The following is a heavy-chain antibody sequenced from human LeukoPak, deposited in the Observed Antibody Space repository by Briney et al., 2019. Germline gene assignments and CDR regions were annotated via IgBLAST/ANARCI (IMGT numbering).Heavy chain of an antibody. D-gene: IGHD2-15*01. CDR3: ASSCSGGSCYSANAFDI. Sequence: ASLKVSCKASGYTFTGYYIHWVRQVPGQGLEWMGRINPNSGGTNYAQNFQGRVTMTRDTSITTAYMELSSLRSEDTAVYYCASSCSGGSCYSANAFDIWGQGTMVTVSS. CDR1: GYTFTGYY. J-gene: IGHJ3*02. V-gene: IGHV1-2*06. CDR2: INPNSGGT.